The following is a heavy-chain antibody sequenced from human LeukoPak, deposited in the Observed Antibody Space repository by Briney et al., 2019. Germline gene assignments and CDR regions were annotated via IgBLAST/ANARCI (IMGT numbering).Heavy chain of an antibody. J-gene: IGHJ5*02. CDR3: ARDWDYYDSSGYYWFDP. V-gene: IGHV3-20*01. CDR2: INWNGGST. CDR1: GFTVSSNY. D-gene: IGHD3-22*01. Sequence: PGGSLRLSCAASGFTVSSNYMSWVRQAPGKGLEWVSGINWNGGSTGYADSVKGRFTISRDNAKNSLYLQMNSLRAENTALYHCARDWDYYDSSGYYWFDPWGQGTLVTVSS.